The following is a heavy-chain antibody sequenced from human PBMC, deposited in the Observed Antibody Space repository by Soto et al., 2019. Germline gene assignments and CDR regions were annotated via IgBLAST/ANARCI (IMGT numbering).Heavy chain of an antibody. CDR3: ARVHTVTTYFDV. D-gene: IGHD4-17*01. Sequence: QVQLVQSGAEVGKPGASVKVSCKASGYTFTSYDINWVRQASGQGFEWMGWMNPNSGNAGSAQRFQGRLTMTRNTSINTAYMELTSLTSEVAAVYYCARVHTVTTYFDVWGRGTLVAVSS. J-gene: IGHJ2*01. V-gene: IGHV1-8*01. CDR2: MNPNSGNA. CDR1: GYTFTSYD.